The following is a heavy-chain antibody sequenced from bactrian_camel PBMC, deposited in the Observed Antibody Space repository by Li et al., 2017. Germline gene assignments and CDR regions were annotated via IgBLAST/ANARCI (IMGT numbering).Heavy chain of an antibody. CDR2: INAGGDTT. D-gene: IGHD6*01. CDR1: GFTFSNYN. V-gene: IGHV3S40*01. J-gene: IGHJ4*01. Sequence: DVQLVESGGGSVQAGGSLRLSCAASGFTFSNYNMAWVRQAPGKGFEWVSGINAGGDTTYYAASVKGRFTISRDNAKNTVYLQMNTLKSEDTAMYYCAKGAGSVFTEYNYWGQGTQVTVS. CDR3: AKGAGSVFTEYNY.